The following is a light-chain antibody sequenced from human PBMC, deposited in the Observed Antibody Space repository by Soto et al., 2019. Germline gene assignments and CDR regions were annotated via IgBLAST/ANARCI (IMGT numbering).Light chain of an antibody. V-gene: IGLV2-14*01. Sequence: QAVVTQPASLSGSPGQSITISCTGTSSDIGGYNYVSWYQQHPGKAPKLMIYEVINRPSGVSNRFSGSKSGNTASLTIFGLQAEDEADYHCSSYTASSTWVFGGGTKLTVL. CDR3: SSYTASSTWV. CDR1: SSDIGGYNY. CDR2: EVI. J-gene: IGLJ3*02.